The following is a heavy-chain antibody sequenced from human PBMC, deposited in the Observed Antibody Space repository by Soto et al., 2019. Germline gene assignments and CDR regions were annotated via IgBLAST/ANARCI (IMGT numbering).Heavy chain of an antibody. CDR3: AGMPYTSGLRFDP. D-gene: IGHD6-19*01. CDR1: GDSYSISTYS. V-gene: IGHV4-30-2*01. J-gene: IGHJ5*02. Sequence: SETLSLTCNMSGDSYSISTYSWSWIRQPPGKALQWIGFIYQSGVTSYSPSLASRVSISLDRSNNQCSLKLKSVTAADTAVYFCAGMPYTSGLRFDPWGPGTLVTVSS. CDR2: IYQSGVT.